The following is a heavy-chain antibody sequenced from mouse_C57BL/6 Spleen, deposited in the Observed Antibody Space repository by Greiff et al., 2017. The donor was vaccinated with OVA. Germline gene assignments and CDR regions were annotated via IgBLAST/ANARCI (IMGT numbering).Heavy chain of an antibody. Sequence: VPLQQSGPELVKPGASVKISCKASGYAFSSSWMNWVKQRPGTGLEWIGRIYPGDGDTNYNGKFKGKATLTADKSSSTAYMQLSSLTSEDSAVYFCARRGQYYFDYWGQGTTLTVSS. V-gene: IGHV1-82*01. J-gene: IGHJ2*01. CDR3: ARRGQYYFDY. D-gene: IGHD3-3*01. CDR2: IYPGDGDT. CDR1: GYAFSSSW.